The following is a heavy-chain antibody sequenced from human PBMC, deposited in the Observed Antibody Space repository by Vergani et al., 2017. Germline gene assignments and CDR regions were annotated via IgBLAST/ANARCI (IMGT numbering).Heavy chain of an antibody. Sequence: EVQLVESGGGLVQPGGSLRLSCAASGFTFSSYSMNWVRQAPGKGLEWVSYISSSSSTIYYADSVKGRFTISRDNAKNSLYLQMNRLRAEDTAVYYCARGETPDYYYYYMDVWGKGTTVTVSS. V-gene: IGHV3-48*01. CDR3: ARGETPDYYYYYMDV. D-gene: IGHD4-23*01. J-gene: IGHJ6*03. CDR2: ISSSSSTI. CDR1: GFTFSSYS.